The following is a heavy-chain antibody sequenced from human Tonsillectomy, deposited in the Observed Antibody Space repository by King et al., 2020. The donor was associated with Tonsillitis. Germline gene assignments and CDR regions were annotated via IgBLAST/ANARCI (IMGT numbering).Heavy chain of an antibody. J-gene: IGHJ3*02. CDR3: ARDPSRGAATADDAFDI. V-gene: IGHV1-2*02. CDR1: GYTLTDYY. Sequence: QLVQSGAEVKKPGASVKVSCKASGYTLTDYYMHGVRQAPGQGLEWMGWINAKSGGTNYAQKFQGRVTMTRDTSISTAYMELSRVRSDDTAVYYCARDPSRGAATADDAFDIWGQGTMVTVS. D-gene: IGHD6-13*01. CDR2: INAKSGGT.